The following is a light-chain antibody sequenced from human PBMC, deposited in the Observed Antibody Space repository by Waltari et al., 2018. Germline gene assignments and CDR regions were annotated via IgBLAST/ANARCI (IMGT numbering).Light chain of an antibody. Sequence: QSILTQPPSVSGAPGQRVTISCPGSFSHLGAGYDIPWYQRLQGAAPKLLIHGNTNRPSGVPDRFSGSKSGTSASLAIAGLQTEDEADYFCQSYDTTLGTVIFGGGTKLTVL. J-gene: IGLJ2*01. CDR3: QSYDTTLGTVI. CDR2: GNT. CDR1: FSHLGAGYD. V-gene: IGLV1-40*01.